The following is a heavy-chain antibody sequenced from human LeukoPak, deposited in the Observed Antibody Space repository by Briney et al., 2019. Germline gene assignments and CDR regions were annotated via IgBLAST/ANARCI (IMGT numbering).Heavy chain of an antibody. V-gene: IGHV4-34*01. CDR1: GGSFSGYY. J-gene: IGHJ4*02. CDR3: ARNRVTPRPQDY. Sequence: PSETLSLTCAVYGGSFSGYYWSWIRQPPGKGLEWIGEINHSGSTNYNPSLKSRVTISVDTSKNQFSLKLSSVTAADTAVYYCARNRVTPRPQDYGGRGTLVTVSS. D-gene: IGHD1-14*01. CDR2: INHSGST.